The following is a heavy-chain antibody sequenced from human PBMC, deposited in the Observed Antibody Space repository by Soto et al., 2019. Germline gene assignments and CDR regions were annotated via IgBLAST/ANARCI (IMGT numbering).Heavy chain of an antibody. Sequence: QVQLVQSGAEVKTPGSSVKVSCTASGDTFNFYTLSWVRQAPGQGLEWMGRIIPMLGMSNYAQKFQGRVTXXXEXXTSTAYMGLSSLRSEDTALYYCATNYGSGSAHFDNWGQGTLVTVSS. CDR1: GDTFNFYT. J-gene: IGHJ4*02. CDR2: IIPMLGMS. CDR3: ATNYGSGSAHFDN. D-gene: IGHD3-10*01. V-gene: IGHV1-69*02.